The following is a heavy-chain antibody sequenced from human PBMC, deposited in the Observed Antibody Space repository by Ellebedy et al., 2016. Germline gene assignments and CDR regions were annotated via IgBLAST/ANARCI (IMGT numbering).Heavy chain of an antibody. CDR2: ISISTSNK. CDR1: GFTFSTYT. D-gene: IGHD3-10*02. CDR3: TTKLFGEDHNY. Sequence: GGSLRLXXAASGFTFSTYTMNWVRQAPGKGLEWVSSISISTSNKYYADSVKGRFTISKDNAKNSLYLQMNSLRAEDTAVYYCTTKLFGEDHNYWGQGTLVTVSS. J-gene: IGHJ4*02. V-gene: IGHV3-21*01.